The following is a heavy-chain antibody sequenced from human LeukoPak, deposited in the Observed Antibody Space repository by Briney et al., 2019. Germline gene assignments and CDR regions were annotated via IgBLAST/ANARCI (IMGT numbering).Heavy chain of an antibody. J-gene: IGHJ4*02. CDR3: ARARVVVAATPLGY. D-gene: IGHD2-15*01. Sequence: SVKVSCKASGGTFSSYAISWVRQAPGQGLEWMGRIIPILGIANYAQKFQGRVTITADKSTSTAYMELSSLRSEDTAVYYCARARVVVAATPLGYWGQGTLVTVSS. V-gene: IGHV1-69*04. CDR2: IIPILGIA. CDR1: GGTFSSYA.